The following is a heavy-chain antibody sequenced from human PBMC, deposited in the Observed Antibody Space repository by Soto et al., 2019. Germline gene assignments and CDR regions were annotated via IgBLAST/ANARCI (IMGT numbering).Heavy chain of an antibody. CDR2: IHYSGNT. J-gene: IGHJ4*02. CDR1: GDSISRNDYY. CDR3: ARSTYGEGYPHFFDF. V-gene: IGHV4-30-4*08. D-gene: IGHD3-16*02. Sequence: QVQLQESGPGLVQPSQTLSLTCAVSGDSISRNDYYWHLIRQSPGRGLEWVGYIHYSGNTFYTPSLRGRTVISVDRARNQFSLSLASMTVADAAIYYCARSTYGEGYPHFFDFWGRGALVTVSA.